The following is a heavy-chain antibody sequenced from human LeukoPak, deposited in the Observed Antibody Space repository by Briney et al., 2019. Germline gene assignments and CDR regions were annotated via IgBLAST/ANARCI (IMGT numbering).Heavy chain of an antibody. CDR1: GGSISSGDYY. Sequence: PSQTLSLTCTVSGGSISSGDYYWSWIRQPPGKGLEWIGYIYYSGSTYYNPSLKRRVTISVDTSKNQFSLKLSSVTAADTAVYYCARDRGSGWLVGYWGQGTLVTVSS. CDR2: IYYSGST. CDR3: ARDRGSGWLVGY. D-gene: IGHD6-19*01. V-gene: IGHV4-30-4*01. J-gene: IGHJ4*02.